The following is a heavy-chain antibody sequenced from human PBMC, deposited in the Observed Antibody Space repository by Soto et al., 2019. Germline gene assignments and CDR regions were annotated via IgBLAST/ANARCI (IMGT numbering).Heavy chain of an antibody. Sequence: GGSLRLSCAASGFTFSSYAMSWVRQAPGKGLEWVSAISGSGGSTYYADSVKGRFTISRDNSKNTLYLQMNSLRAEDTAVYYCAKDQPRAVAGTLLHYYYGMDVWGQGTTVTVSS. CDR1: GFTFSSYA. J-gene: IGHJ6*02. D-gene: IGHD6-19*01. CDR2: ISGSGGST. V-gene: IGHV3-23*01. CDR3: AKDQPRAVAGTLLHYYYGMDV.